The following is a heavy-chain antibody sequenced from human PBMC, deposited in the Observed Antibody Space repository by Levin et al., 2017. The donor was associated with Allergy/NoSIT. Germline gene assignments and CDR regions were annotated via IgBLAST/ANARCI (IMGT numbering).Heavy chain of an antibody. CDR1: GYSFPTYW. D-gene: IGHD6-13*01. CDR2: IYPGDSDT. Sequence: GASVKVSCKGSGYSFPTYWIGWVRQMPGKGLEWVGIIYPGDSDTRYSPSFQGQVTISADKSSRTAYLQWRSLKASDTAMYYCARLNMGAAGNYYYRHGMDVWGQGTKVSVSS. J-gene: IGHJ6*02. CDR3: ARLNMGAAGNYYYRHGMDV. V-gene: IGHV5-51*01.